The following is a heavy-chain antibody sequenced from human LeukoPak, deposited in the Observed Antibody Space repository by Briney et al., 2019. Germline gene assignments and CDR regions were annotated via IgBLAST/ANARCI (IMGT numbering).Heavy chain of an antibody. CDR1: GYSISSSNW. Sequence: SDTLSLTCAVSGYSISSSNWWGWIRQPPGKGLEWIGYIYYRGSTNYNPSLKSRVTISVDTSKNQFSLKLSSVTAADTAVYYCAREDIVGRGYFDYWGQGTLVTVSS. CDR3: AREDIVGRGYFDY. CDR2: IYYRGST. V-gene: IGHV4-28*03. D-gene: IGHD5-12*01. J-gene: IGHJ4*02.